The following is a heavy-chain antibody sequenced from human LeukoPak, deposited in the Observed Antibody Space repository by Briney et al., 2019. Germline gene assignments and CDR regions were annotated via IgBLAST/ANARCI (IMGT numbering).Heavy chain of an antibody. CDR2: IIPIFGTA. D-gene: IGHD5-24*01. Sequence: SVKVSCKASGGTFSSYAISWVRQAPGQGLEWMGGIIPIFGTANYAQKFQGRVTITADESTSTAYKELSSLRSEDTAVYYCARDGQGTKEDGYNQRRFDYWGQGTLVTVSS. CDR3: ARDGQGTKEDGYNQRRFDY. V-gene: IGHV1-69*01. CDR1: GGTFSSYA. J-gene: IGHJ4*02.